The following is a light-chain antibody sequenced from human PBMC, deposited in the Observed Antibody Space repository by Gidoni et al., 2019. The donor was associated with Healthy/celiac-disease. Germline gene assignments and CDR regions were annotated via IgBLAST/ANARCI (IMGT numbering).Light chain of an antibody. V-gene: IGKV2-28*01. CDR3: MQALQSTWT. CDR2: LGS. J-gene: IGKJ1*01. CDR1: QSLLHSTVYNY. Sequence: DIVMTQSPLSLPVSPGEPASISCRSSQSLLHSTVYNYLDWYLQKPGQSPTLLIYLGSNWASGVPDRFSGSGSGTDFTLKISRVEAEDVGIYYCMQALQSTWTFGQGTKVEIK.